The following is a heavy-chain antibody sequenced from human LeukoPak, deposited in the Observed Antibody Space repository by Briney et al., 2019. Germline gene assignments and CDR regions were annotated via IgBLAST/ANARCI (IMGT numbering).Heavy chain of an antibody. CDR2: INPSGGST. CDR3: ARGPPVRFLEWLIRRNWFDP. D-gene: IGHD3-3*01. J-gene: IGHJ5*02. CDR1: GYTFTSYY. Sequence: ASVKVSCKASGYTFTSYYMHWVRQAPGQGLEWMGIINPSGGSTSYARKFQGRVTMTRDTSTSTVYMELSSLRSEDTAVYYCARGPPVRFLEWLIRRNWFDPWGQGTLVTVSS. V-gene: IGHV1-46*01.